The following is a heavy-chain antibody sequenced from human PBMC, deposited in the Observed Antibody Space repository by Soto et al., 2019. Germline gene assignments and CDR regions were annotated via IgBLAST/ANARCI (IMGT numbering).Heavy chain of an antibody. J-gene: IGHJ3*01. Sequence: QITLKEAGPTLVKPTQTLTLTCTFSGFSLSSNGVAVGWIRQPPGEALEWLALIYWDDDKRYRASLKTRLNITKNTSKNQLVLTMTDMDPVDTATYYCAHAFGGTSWPNDAFDVWGQGTVVTVSS. CDR2: IYWDDDK. CDR3: AHAFGGTSWPNDAFDV. CDR1: GFSLSSNGVA. V-gene: IGHV2-5*02. D-gene: IGHD1-26*01.